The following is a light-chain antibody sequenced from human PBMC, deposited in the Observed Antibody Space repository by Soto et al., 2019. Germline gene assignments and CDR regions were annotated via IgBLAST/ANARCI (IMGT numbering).Light chain of an antibody. J-gene: IGKJ5*01. Sequence: DIQMPQSPSSLSSSVGYRATITFLTSQTINRYLNWYQQKSGKAPKLLIYSASSVQSGVPSRFSGSGSGTDFTLTISSLQPEDFATYYCQQLNNYPFTFGQGTRLEIK. CDR2: SAS. V-gene: IGKV1-39*01. CDR3: QQLNNYPFT. CDR1: QTINRY.